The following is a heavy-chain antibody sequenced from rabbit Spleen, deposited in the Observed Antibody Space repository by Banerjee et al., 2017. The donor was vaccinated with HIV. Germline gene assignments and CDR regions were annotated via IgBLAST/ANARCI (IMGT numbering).Heavy chain of an antibody. D-gene: IGHD6-1*01. CDR3: ARGIPYGFAGDAYPPYAMDL. Sequence: QEQLEESGGGLVKPEGSLTLTCKASGFPFSNKAVMCWVRQAPGKGLEWISCIAGDSSGFTYSATWAKGRCTCSKTSSTTVTLQMTSLTVADTATYFCARGIPYGFAGDAYPPYAMDLWGPGTLVTVS. CDR2: IAGDSSGFT. V-gene: IGHV1S45*01. CDR1: GFPFSNKAV. J-gene: IGHJ6*01.